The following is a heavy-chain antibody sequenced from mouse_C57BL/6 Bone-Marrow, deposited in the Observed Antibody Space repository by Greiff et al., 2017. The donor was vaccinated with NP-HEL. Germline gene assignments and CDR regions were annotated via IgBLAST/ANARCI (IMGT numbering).Heavy chain of an antibody. CDR3: ALYYDGFAY. V-gene: IGHV14-2*01. J-gene: IGHJ3*01. Sequence: VHLQQSGAELVKPGASVKLSCTASGFNINDYYMHWVKQRTGQGLEWIGRIYPEDGETKYAPKFQGKATITAVTSSNTAYLQLSSLTSEDPAVYYCALYYDGFAYWGQGTLVTVSA. D-gene: IGHD1-1*01. CDR1: GFNINDYY. CDR2: IYPEDGET.